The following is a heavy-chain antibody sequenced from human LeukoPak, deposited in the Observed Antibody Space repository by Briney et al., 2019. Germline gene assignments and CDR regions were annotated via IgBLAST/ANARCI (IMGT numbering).Heavy chain of an antibody. J-gene: IGHJ5*02. D-gene: IGHD5-12*01. V-gene: IGHV1-2*02. CDR1: GHTFTGYY. CDR3: ARGSGYDYDWFDP. Sequence: ASVKVSCKASGHTFTGYYMHWVRQAPGQGLEWMGWINPNSGGTNYAQQFQGRVTMTRDTSISTAYMELSRLRSDDTAVYYCARGSGYDYDWFDPWGQGTLVTVSS. CDR2: INPNSGGT.